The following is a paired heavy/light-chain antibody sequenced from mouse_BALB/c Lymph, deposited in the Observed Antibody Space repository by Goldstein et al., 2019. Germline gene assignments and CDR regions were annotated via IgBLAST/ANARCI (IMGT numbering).Heavy chain of an antibody. J-gene: IGHJ2*01. V-gene: IGHV1S56*01. D-gene: IGHD1-1*01. CDR3: ARGYYGRDY. Sequence: QVQLQQSGPELVKPGASVKMSCKASGYTFTSYYIHWVKQRPGQGLEWIGWIYPGDGSTKYNEKFKGKTTLTADKSSSTAYMLLSSLTSEDSAIYFCARGYYGRDYWGQGTTLTVSS. CDR2: IYPGDGST. CDR1: GYTFTSYY.
Light chain of an antibody. CDR1: ENIYYS. V-gene: IGKV12-38*01. Sequence: DIQMTQSPASLAASVGETVTITCRASENIYYSLAWYQQKQGKSPQLLIYNANSLEDGVPSRFSGSGSGTQYSMKINSMQPEDTATYFCKQAYDVPWTFGGGTKLEIK. CDR3: KQAYDVPWT. CDR2: NAN. J-gene: IGKJ1*01.